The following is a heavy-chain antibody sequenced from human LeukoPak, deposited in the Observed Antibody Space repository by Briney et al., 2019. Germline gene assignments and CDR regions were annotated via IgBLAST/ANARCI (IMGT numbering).Heavy chain of an antibody. Sequence: ASETLSLTCTVSGYSISSGYYWGWIRQPPGKGLEWIGSIYHSGSTYYNPSLKSRVTISVDTSKNQFSLKLSSVTAADTAVYYCAGPPSVATIRLNHYFDYWGQGTLVTASS. CDR1: GYSISSGYY. J-gene: IGHJ4*02. CDR2: IYHSGST. D-gene: IGHD5-12*01. CDR3: AGPPSVATIRLNHYFDY. V-gene: IGHV4-38-2*02.